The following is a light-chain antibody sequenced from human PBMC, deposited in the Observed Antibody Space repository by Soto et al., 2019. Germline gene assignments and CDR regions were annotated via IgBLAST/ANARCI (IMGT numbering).Light chain of an antibody. V-gene: IGKV1-39*01. Sequence: DIQMTQSPSSLSACVGDRVTITFRASRSISSYLNWYQQKPGKAPKLLIYAASSLQSGVPSRFSGSGSGTEFTLTISSLQPEDFATYYCQQSYSPSITFGQGTRLEIK. CDR3: QQSYSPSIT. CDR2: AAS. J-gene: IGKJ5*01. CDR1: RSISSY.